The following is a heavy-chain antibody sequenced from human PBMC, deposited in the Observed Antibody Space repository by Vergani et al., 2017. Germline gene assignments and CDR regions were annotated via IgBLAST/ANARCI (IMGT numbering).Heavy chain of an antibody. J-gene: IGHJ3*02. CDR2: IYYSGST. CDR3: ARDTMMRAFDI. D-gene: IGHD3-22*01. V-gene: IGHV4-59*11. Sequence: QVQLQESGPGLVKPSETLSLTCTVSGGSISSHYWSWIRQPPGKGLEWIGYIYYSGSTNYNPSLKSRVTISVDTSKNQFSLKLSSVTAADTAVYYCARDTMMRAFDIWGQGTMVTVSS. CDR1: GGSISSHY.